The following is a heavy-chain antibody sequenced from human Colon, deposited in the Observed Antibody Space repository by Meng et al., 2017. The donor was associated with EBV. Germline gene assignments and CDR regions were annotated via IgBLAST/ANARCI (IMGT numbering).Heavy chain of an antibody. CDR2: IFHSGST. CDR1: GGSISSGVYS. Sequence: QESASGLSKPSQPLSPTCVVSGGSISSGVYSWTWIRQPPGKGLEWIGHIFHSGSTYSNPSLKSRVTISVDRSKNQFSLRLSSVTAADTAVYYCAREAQQSGYFDPWGPGTLVTVSS. CDR3: AREAQQSGYFDP. D-gene: IGHD6-13*01. V-gene: IGHV4-30-2*01. J-gene: IGHJ4*02.